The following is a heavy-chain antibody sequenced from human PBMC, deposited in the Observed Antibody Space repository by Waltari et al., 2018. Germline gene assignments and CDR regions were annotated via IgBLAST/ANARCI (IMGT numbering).Heavy chain of an antibody. CDR2: IRSSSSYI. D-gene: IGHD2-2*01. V-gene: IGHV3-21*01. Sequence: EVQLVESGGGLVKPGGSLRLSCAASGFTFSSYSMNWVRQAPGKGLEWVSSIRSSSSYIYYADSVKGRFTSSRDNAKNSLYLQMNSLRAEDTAVYYCARDPRYCSSTSCHDYWGQGTLVTVSS. CDR3: ARDPRYCSSTSCHDY. CDR1: GFTFSSYS. J-gene: IGHJ4*02.